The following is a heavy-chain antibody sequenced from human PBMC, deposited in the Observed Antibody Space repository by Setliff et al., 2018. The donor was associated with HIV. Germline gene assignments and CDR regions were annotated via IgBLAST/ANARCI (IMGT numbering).Heavy chain of an antibody. CDR3: ARARTDYYDRRRRSHYYIDV. D-gene: IGHD3-22*01. J-gene: IGHJ6*03. CDR2: MNPDSRNT. Sequence: ASVKVSCKPSGYTFTNYDINWVRQAAGQGLEWMGWMNPDSRNTGYAQRFEGSVTMTWDTSISTAYMELNNVKFEDTAIYYCARARTDYYDRRRRSHYYIDVWARGAKVTVSS. V-gene: IGHV1-8*02. CDR1: GYTFTNYD.